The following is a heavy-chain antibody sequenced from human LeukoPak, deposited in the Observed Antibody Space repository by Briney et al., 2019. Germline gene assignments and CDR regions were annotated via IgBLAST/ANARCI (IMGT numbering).Heavy chain of an antibody. Sequence: GGSLRLSCAASGFTFSSYGMHWVRQAPGKGLEWVAVIWYDGSNKYYADSVKGRFTISRDNSKNTLYLQMNSLRAEDTAVYYCAKPIYDILTGYDDAFDIWGQGTMVTVSS. V-gene: IGHV3-33*06. CDR3: AKPIYDILTGYDDAFDI. CDR1: GFTFSSYG. J-gene: IGHJ3*02. CDR2: IWYDGSNK. D-gene: IGHD3-9*01.